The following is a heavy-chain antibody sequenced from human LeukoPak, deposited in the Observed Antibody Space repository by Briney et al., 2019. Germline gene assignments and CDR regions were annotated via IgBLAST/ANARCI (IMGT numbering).Heavy chain of an antibody. J-gene: IGHJ4*02. CDR2: INPNSGAI. D-gene: IGHD1-7*01. Sequence: GASVKVSCQASGYSFTDYFLHWERQAPGPGLEWMGRINPNSGAIEYAQQFQGRVTMTRDTSISTAYMELSRLSSDDTAVYYCARDLSSTSNWELDCWGQGTLVTVSS. CDR3: ARDLSSTSNWELDC. CDR1: GYSFTDYF. V-gene: IGHV1-2*06.